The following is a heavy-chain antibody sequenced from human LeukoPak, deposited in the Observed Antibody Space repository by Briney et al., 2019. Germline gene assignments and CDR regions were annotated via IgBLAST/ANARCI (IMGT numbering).Heavy chain of an antibody. Sequence: PGGSLRLSCAASGFTFSSHSMNWVRQAPGKGLEWVSSISSSSSYIYYADSVKGRFTISRDNAKNSLYLQMNSLRAEDTAVYYCARAPREARWASRYYFDYWGQGTLVTVSS. D-gene: IGHD6-6*01. CDR1: GFTFSSHS. CDR3: ARAPREARWASRYYFDY. J-gene: IGHJ4*02. V-gene: IGHV3-21*01. CDR2: ISSSSSYI.